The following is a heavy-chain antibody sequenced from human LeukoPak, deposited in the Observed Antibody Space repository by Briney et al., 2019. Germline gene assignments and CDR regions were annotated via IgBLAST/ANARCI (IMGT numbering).Heavy chain of an antibody. J-gene: IGHJ4*02. D-gene: IGHD5-18*01. CDR3: ANSGYSYGVWYFDY. V-gene: IGHV3-23*01. Sequence: GGSLRLSCAASGFTFSSYAMSWVRQAPGKGLEWVSAISGSGYNTYYADSVKGRFTISRDNSKNTVYLQMNSLRAEDTAVYYCANSGYSYGVWYFDYWGQGTLVTVSS. CDR1: GFTFSSYA. CDR2: ISGSGYNT.